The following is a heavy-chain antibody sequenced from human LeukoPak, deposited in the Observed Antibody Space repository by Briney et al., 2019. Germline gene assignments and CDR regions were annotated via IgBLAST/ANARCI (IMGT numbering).Heavy chain of an antibody. V-gene: IGHV1-58*01. J-gene: IGHJ4*02. D-gene: IGHD4-17*01. CDR3: AALYDYGDYRDY. Sequence: AASVEVSCKASGFTFTSSAVQWVRQARGQRLEWIGWIVVGSGNTNYAQKFQERVTITRDMSTSTAYMELSSLRSEDTAVYYCAALYDYGDYRDYWGQGTLVTVSS. CDR1: GFTFTSSA. CDR2: IVVGSGNT.